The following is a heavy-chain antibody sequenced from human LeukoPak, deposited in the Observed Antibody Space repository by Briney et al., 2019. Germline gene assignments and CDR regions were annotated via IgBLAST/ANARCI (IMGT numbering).Heavy chain of an antibody. CDR3: ARDLIASRPGWFDP. Sequence: GATVKVSCKASGYTFTTYGVSWVRQAPGQGLEWMGWISAYNGDTTYAQTLQGRVTMTTDTFTSTAYMELRSLRSDDTAIYFCARDLIASRPGWFDPWGQGTLVTVSS. J-gene: IGHJ5*02. CDR1: GYTFTTYG. D-gene: IGHD6-6*01. V-gene: IGHV1-18*01. CDR2: ISAYNGDT.